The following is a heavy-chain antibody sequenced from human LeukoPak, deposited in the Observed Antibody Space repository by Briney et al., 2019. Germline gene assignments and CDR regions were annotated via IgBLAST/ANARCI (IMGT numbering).Heavy chain of an antibody. V-gene: IGHV3-21*01. J-gene: IGHJ4*02. CDR1: GFTFSSYS. CDR3: ARDPYGDYPQLVLDY. Sequence: GGSLRLSCAASGFTFSSYSMNWVRQAPGKGLEWVSSISSSSSYIYYADSVKGRFTISRDNAKNSLYLQMNSLRAEDTAVYYCARDPYGDYPQLVLDYWGQGTLVTVSS. CDR2: ISSSSSYI. D-gene: IGHD4-17*01.